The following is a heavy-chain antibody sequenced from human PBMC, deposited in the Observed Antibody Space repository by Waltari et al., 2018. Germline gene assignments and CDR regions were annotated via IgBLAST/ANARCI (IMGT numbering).Heavy chain of an antibody. CDR2: IYSGGST. Sequence: EVQLVESGGGLIQPGGSLRLSRAASGFTVSSNYMSWVRQAPGKGLEWVSGIYSGGSTDYADAVKGRFTISRDNSKNTLYLQMNSLRAEDTAVYYCAVGHYGDSYYFDYWGQGTLVTVSS. CDR1: GFTVSSNY. J-gene: IGHJ4*02. V-gene: IGHV3-53*01. CDR3: AVGHYGDSYYFDY. D-gene: IGHD4-17*01.